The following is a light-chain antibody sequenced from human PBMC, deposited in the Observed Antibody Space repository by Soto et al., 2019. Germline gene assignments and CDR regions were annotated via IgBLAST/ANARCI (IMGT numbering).Light chain of an antibody. Sequence: VMTQSPATLSVSPGERATLSCWASETVATNLAWYQQKPGQAPRLLISGASTRAAGISDRFRGSGSGTEFTLTISSLRSEDSAIYYCQQYLEWPPMTFGQGTKVDIK. CDR1: ETVATN. CDR3: QQYLEWPPMT. CDR2: GAS. V-gene: IGKV3-15*01. J-gene: IGKJ1*01.